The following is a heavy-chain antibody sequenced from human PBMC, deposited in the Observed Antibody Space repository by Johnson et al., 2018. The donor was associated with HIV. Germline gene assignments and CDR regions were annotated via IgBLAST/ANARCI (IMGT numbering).Heavy chain of an antibody. J-gene: IGHJ3*02. Sequence: QVQLVESGGGVVQPGRSLRLSCAASGFAFSNYGMHWVRQAPGKGLEWVAVISFDGSHKYYTDSVKGRFTISRDSSKNTLFLQLNSLRPEDTAVYYCARVSLAYSYGYDALDIWGQGTMVTVSA. CDR1: GFAFSNYG. D-gene: IGHD5-18*01. V-gene: IGHV3-30*03. CDR3: ARVSLAYSYGYDALDI. CDR2: ISFDGSHK.